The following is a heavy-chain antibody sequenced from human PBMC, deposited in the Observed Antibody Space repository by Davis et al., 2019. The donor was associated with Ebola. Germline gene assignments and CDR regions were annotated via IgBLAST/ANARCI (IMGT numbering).Heavy chain of an antibody. V-gene: IGHV3-48*02. Sequence: GESLKISCAASGFTFSSYSMNWVRQAPGKGLEWVSYISSSSSTIYYADSVKGRFTISRDNAKNSLYLQMNSLRDEDTAVYYCARTRATYYYDSSGYLDYWGQGTLVTVSS. CDR1: GFTFSSYS. CDR3: ARTRATYYYDSSGYLDY. J-gene: IGHJ4*02. CDR2: ISSSSSTI. D-gene: IGHD3-22*01.